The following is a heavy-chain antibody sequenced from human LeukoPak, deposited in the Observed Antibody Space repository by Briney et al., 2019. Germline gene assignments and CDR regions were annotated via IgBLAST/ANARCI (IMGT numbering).Heavy chain of an antibody. J-gene: IGHJ3*02. CDR1: GYTFTDFA. CDR3: AREGKQLDI. V-gene: IGHV7-4-1*02. D-gene: IGHD1-1*01. CDR2: VNLNTGNP. Sequence: ASVKVSCKTSGYTFTDFAVHWVRQAPGQGLEWMGCVNLNTGNPIFAQEFTGRLVFSLDTSVSTAYLQISSLKTEDTATYYCAREGKQLDIWGLGTMVTVSS.